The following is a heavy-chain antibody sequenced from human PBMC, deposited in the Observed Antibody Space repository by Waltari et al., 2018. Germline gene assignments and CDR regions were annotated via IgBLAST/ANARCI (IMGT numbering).Heavy chain of an antibody. CDR2: INHSGST. V-gene: IGHV4-34*01. J-gene: IGHJ4*02. CDR1: GGSFSGYS. CDR3: ARGGLKYYFDY. Sequence: QVQLQQWGSGLLKPSETLSLTCAVYGGSFSGYSWSWIRQPPGKGLEWIGEINHSGSTNYNPSLKSRVTISVDTSKNQFSLKLSSVTAADTAVYYCARGGLKYYFDYWGQGTLVTVSS.